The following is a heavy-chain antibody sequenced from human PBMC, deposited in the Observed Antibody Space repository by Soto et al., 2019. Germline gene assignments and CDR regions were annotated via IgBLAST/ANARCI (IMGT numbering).Heavy chain of an antibody. J-gene: IGHJ4*02. CDR1: GYTFTSYD. CDR3: ARGYDSSGYSDY. V-gene: IGHV1-8*01. Sequence: QVQLVQSGAEVKKPGASVKVSCKASGYTFTSYDINWVRQATGQGLEWMGWMNPNSGNTGYAQKLQGRGTMTRHTSISTAYMELSSLRSEDTAVYYCARGYDSSGYSDYWGQGTLVTVSS. CDR2: MNPNSGNT. D-gene: IGHD3-22*01.